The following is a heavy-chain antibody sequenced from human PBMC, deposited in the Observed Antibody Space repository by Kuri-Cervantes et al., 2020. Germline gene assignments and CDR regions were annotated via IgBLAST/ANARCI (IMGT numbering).Heavy chain of an antibody. V-gene: IGHV3-23*01. CDR1: GFTFSSYA. J-gene: IGHJ4*02. Sequence: GESLKISCAASGFTFSSYAMSWVRQAPGKGLEWVSAISGSGGSTYYADSVKGRFTISRDNSKNTLYLQMNSLRAEDTAVYYCARDLGGYDDYWGQGTLVTVSS. CDR2: ISGSGGST. D-gene: IGHD5-12*01. CDR3: ARDLGGYDDY.